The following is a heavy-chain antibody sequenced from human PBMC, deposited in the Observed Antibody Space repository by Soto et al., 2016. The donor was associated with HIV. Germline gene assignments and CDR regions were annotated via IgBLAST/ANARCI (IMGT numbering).Heavy chain of an antibody. J-gene: IGHJ3*02. V-gene: IGHV3-66*01. D-gene: IGHD4-17*01. CDR3: ARFYGDYGGDAFDI. CDR2: IYSGGST. CDR1: GFTVSSNY. Sequence: EVQLVESGGGLVQPGGSLRLSCAASGFTVSSNYMSWVRQAPGKGLEWVSVIYSGGSTYYADSVKGRFTISRDNSKNTLYLQMNSLRAEDTAVYYCARFYGDYGGDAFDIWGQGTMVTVSS.